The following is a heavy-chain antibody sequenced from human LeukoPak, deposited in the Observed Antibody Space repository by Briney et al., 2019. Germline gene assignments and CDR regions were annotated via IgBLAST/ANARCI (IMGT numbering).Heavy chain of an antibody. CDR1: GYTFTSYY. V-gene: IGHV1-46*03. D-gene: IGHD2-2*01. CDR3: ARTYCSSTSCSSFDY. CDR2: INSSGGST. J-gene: IGHJ4*02. Sequence: ASVKVSFKASGYTFTSYYMHWVRQAPGQGLEWMGIINSSGGSTSYAQKFQGRVTTTRDTSTSTVYMELSSLRSEDTAVYYCARTYCSSTSCSSFDYWGQGTLVTVSS.